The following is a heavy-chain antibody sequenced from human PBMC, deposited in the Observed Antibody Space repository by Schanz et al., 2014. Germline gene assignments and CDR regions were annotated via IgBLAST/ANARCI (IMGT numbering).Heavy chain of an antibody. Sequence: QVRLLESGGGLFKPGGSLRLSCAGSGFTFADYYMTWLRQAPGKGLEWISYVSSYDTTVSYADSVKGRFTISRDNAKNSVYLQMNSLRVEDTAVYYCARYGFRKFGVVYGLAVWGQGTTVTVS. CDR3: ARYGFRKFGVVYGLAV. CDR2: VSSYDTTV. CDR1: GFTFADYY. J-gene: IGHJ6*02. V-gene: IGHV3-11*01. D-gene: IGHD3-3*01.